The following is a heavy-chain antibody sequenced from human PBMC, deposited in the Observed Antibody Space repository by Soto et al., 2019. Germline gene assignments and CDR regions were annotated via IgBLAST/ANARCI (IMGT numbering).Heavy chain of an antibody. Sequence: EVQLVESGGGLAQPGGSLRLSCAASGFTVSSNYMSWVRQAPGKGLEWVSVIYSGGSTYYADSVKGRFTISRDNSKNTLHLQINSLRAEDTAVYYCARVGLDYYYYMDVWGKGTTVTVSS. J-gene: IGHJ6*03. CDR1: GFTVSSNY. CDR3: ARVGLDYYYYMDV. V-gene: IGHV3-66*01. CDR2: IYSGGST. D-gene: IGHD3-16*01.